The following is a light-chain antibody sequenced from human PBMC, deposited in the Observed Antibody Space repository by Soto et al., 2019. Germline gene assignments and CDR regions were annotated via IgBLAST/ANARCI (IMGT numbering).Light chain of an antibody. CDR3: GTWDSSLSAVV. Sequence: QSVLMQPPSVSAAPGQKVTISCSGSSSNIGNNYVSWYQQFPGTAPKLLIYDNNKRPSGIPDRFSGSKSGTSATLGITGLQTGDEADYYCGTWDSSLSAVVFGGGTKLTVL. J-gene: IGLJ2*01. V-gene: IGLV1-51*01. CDR1: SSNIGNNY. CDR2: DNN.